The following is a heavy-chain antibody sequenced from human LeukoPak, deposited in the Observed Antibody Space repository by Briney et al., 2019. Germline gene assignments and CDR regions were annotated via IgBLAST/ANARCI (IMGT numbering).Heavy chain of an antibody. D-gene: IGHD1/OR15-1a*01. CDR3: SITEAGTTNFDH. V-gene: IGHV3-48*03. CDR1: GFSLSSYE. Sequence: GGSLRLSCAASGFSLSSYEMNWVRQTPGKGLEWVPYISRSGSTMYYADSVRGRFTISRDNTKNSLYLQINSLRADDTAVYYCSITEAGTTNFDHWGQGTLVTVSS. J-gene: IGHJ4*02. CDR2: ISRSGSTM.